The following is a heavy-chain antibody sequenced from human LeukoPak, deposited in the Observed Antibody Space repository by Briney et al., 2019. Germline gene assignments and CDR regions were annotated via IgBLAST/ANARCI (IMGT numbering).Heavy chain of an antibody. J-gene: IGHJ6*02. V-gene: IGHV3-30*18. Sequence: GGSLRLSCAASGFTFTTYGIHWVRQAPGKGLEWVAVISYDGSNTFYADSVKGRFTISRDNSKNTLYLQMNSLRSEDTAVYYCVKDVSSSYYYYYGMDVWGQGTTVTVSS. CDR1: GFTFTTYG. D-gene: IGHD6-6*01. CDR3: VKDVSSSYYYYYGMDV. CDR2: ISYDGSNT.